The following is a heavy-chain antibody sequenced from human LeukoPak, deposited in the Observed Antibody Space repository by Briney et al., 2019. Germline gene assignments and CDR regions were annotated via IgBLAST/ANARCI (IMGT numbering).Heavy chain of an antibody. CDR2: IYFSGTT. Sequence: SGTLSLTCAVSGGSISGSNWWSWVRQPPGKGLEWIGEIYFSGTTNYNPSLKSRVSISVDKSKNQFSLKLSSVTAADTAVYYCARRGSMAIAAAVDYWGQGTLVTVSS. J-gene: IGHJ4*02. CDR3: ARRGSMAIAAAVDY. D-gene: IGHD6-13*01. CDR1: GGSISGSNW. V-gene: IGHV4-4*02.